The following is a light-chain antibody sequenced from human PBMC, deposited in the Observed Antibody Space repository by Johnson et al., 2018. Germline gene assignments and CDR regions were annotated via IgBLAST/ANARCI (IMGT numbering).Light chain of an antibody. J-gene: IGLJ1*01. CDR2: ENN. V-gene: IGLV1-51*02. Sequence: QSVLTQPPSVSAAPGQKVTISCSGSSSNIGNNYVYWYQQLPGTATKLLIYENNKRPSGIPDRFSGSKSGTSATLGITGLQTGDEADYYCGTWDSSLSAGNVFGTGTKVTVL. CDR3: GTWDSSLSAGNV. CDR1: SSNIGNNY.